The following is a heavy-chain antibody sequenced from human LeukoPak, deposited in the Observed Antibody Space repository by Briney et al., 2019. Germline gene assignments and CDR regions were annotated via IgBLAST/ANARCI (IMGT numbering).Heavy chain of an antibody. V-gene: IGHV3-23*01. D-gene: IGHD4-11*01. CDR1: GFIFTTYA. CDR2: ISGGGGST. J-gene: IGHJ6*02. CDR3: AKDMSDYTNFPDV. Sequence: GGSLRLSCAASGFIFTTYAMIWVRQAPGKGLEWVSTISGGGGSTFYADSVKGRFTVFRVNSKNTLYLQMNSLRAEDTAIYYCAKDMSDYTNFPDVWGQGTTVTVSS.